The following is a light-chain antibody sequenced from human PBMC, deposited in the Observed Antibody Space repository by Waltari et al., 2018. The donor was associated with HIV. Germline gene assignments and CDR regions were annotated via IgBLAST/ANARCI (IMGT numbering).Light chain of an antibody. CDR2: DVS. CDR3: SSYTSSSTRV. V-gene: IGLV2-14*01. J-gene: IGLJ1*01. Sequence: QSALTQPASVSGSPGQSITISCTGTSSDVGDYNYVSWYQQHPGKAPKLIIYDVSNRPSGVSNRFSGSKSGNTASLTISGLQTEDEADYYCSSYTSSSTRVFGTGT. CDR1: SSDVGDYNY.